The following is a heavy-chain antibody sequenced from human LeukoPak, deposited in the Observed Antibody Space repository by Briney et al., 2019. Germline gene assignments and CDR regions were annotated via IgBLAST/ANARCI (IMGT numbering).Heavy chain of an antibody. V-gene: IGHV4-31*03. J-gene: IGHJ6*02. D-gene: IGHD3-10*01. CDR2: IYYSGST. CDR1: GGSISSGGYS. Sequence: PSETLSLTCTVSGGSISSGGYSWSWIRQHPGKGLEWIGYIYYSGSTYYNPSLKSRVTISVDTSKNQFSLKLSSVTAADTAVYYCARDPMVRGIYGVDVWGQGTTVTVSS. CDR3: ARDPMVRGIYGVDV.